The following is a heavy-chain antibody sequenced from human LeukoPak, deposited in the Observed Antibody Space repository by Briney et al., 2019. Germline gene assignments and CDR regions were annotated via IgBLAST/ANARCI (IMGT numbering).Heavy chain of an antibody. CDR3: ARVGGSGWSL. CDR1: GFTFSNYG. J-gene: IGHJ4*02. V-gene: IGHV3-48*02. D-gene: IGHD6-19*01. CDR2: ISRSSSTI. Sequence: GGSLRLSCAASGFTFSNYGMHWVRQAPGKGLEWVSYISRSSSTIYYADSVKGRFTISRDNAKNSLYLQMNSLRDEDTAVYYCARVGGSGWSLWGQGTLVTVSS.